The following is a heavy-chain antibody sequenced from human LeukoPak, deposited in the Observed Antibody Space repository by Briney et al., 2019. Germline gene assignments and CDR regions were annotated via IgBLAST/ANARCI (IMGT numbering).Heavy chain of an antibody. J-gene: IGHJ4*02. V-gene: IGHV2-5*01. CDR3: AHSATAVSWYYFDY. D-gene: IGHD2-8*02. CDR1: GFSLSTSEVG. CDR2: IYWNDDK. Sequence: SGPTLVNPTQTLTLTCTFSGFSLSTSEVGVGWTRQPPGKALEGLALIYWNDDKRITPSLKTRLTITKDTSKNQVVLTMTNMDPMDTATYYCAHSATAVSWYYFDYWGQGTLVTVSS.